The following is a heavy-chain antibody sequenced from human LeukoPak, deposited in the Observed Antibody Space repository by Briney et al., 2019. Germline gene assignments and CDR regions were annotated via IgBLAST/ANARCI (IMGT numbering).Heavy chain of an antibody. J-gene: IGHJ6*03. CDR2: ISSSSNFI. V-gene: IGHV3-21*01. CDR1: GFTFSSYS. CDR3: ARLSAYYYGSYFYYYMDV. Sequence: PGGSLRLSCAASGFTFSSYSINWVRQAPGKGLEWVSFISSSSNFIYYADSVKGRFTISRDNAKKSVYLHMSSLRAEDTALYYCARLSAYYYGSYFYYYMDVWGKGTTVTVSS. D-gene: IGHD3-10*01.